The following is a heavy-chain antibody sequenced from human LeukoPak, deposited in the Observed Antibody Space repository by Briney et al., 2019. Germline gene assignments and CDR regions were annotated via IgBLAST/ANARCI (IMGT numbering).Heavy chain of an antibody. V-gene: IGHV3-21*01. CDR2: ISSSSSYI. Sequence: GGSLRLSCAASGFTFSSYSMNWVRQAPGKGLEWVSYISSSSSYIYYADSVKGRFTISRDNAKNSLYLQMNSLRAEDTAAYYCAGRVYDSSGYDSNWGQGTLVTVSS. D-gene: IGHD3-22*01. J-gene: IGHJ4*02. CDR3: AGRVYDSSGYDSN. CDR1: GFTFSSYS.